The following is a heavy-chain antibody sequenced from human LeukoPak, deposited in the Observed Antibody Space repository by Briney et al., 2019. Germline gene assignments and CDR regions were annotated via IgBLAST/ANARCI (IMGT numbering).Heavy chain of an antibody. V-gene: IGHV3-23*01. Sequence: QTGGSLRLSCAASGFTFSSYAMSWVRQAPGKGLEWVPAISGSGGSTYYADSVKGRFTISRDNSKNTLYLQMNSLRAEDTAVYYCAKDSAVVTQEYYFDYWGQGTLVTVSS. CDR2: ISGSGGST. CDR3: AKDSAVVTQEYYFDY. D-gene: IGHD4-23*01. J-gene: IGHJ4*02. CDR1: GFTFSSYA.